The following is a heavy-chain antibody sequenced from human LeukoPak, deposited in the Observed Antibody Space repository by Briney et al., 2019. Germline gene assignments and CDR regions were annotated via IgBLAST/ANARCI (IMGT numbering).Heavy chain of an antibody. CDR1: GFTFSSYA. CDR2: ISGSGGST. CDR3: AKTPRGYSGYGPYYYGMDV. Sequence: GGSLRLPCAASGFTFSSYAMSWVRQAPGKGLEWVSAISGSGGSTYYADSVKGRFTISRDNSKNTLYLQMNSLRAEDTAVYYCAKTPRGYSGYGPYYYGMDVWGQGTTVTVSS. J-gene: IGHJ6*02. V-gene: IGHV3-23*01. D-gene: IGHD5-12*01.